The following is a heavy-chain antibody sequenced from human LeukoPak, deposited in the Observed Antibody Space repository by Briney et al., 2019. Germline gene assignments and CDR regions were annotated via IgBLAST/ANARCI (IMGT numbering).Heavy chain of an antibody. V-gene: IGHV4-39*01. CDR1: GGSISSSSYY. CDR3: ASGGAIFGVVGDPGWFDP. Sequence: PSETLSLTCTVSGGSISSSSYYWGWIRQPPGKGLEWIGSIYYSGSTYYNPSLKSRVTISVDTSKNQFSLKLSSVTAADTAVYYCASGGAIFGVVGDPGWFDPWGQGTLVTVSS. D-gene: IGHD3-3*01. J-gene: IGHJ5*02. CDR2: IYYSGST.